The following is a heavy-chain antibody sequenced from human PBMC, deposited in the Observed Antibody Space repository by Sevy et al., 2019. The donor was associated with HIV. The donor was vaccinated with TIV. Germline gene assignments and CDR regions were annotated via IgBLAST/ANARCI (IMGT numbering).Heavy chain of an antibody. J-gene: IGHJ4*02. Sequence: QGESLKISCKTSGYTFTSYRITWVRQAPGQGLEWMGWISAHNGDTNYAQKLQGRVTMISETSTSTAYMVLRSLRSDDTAIYYCARAYCSGGSCYSLAYWGQGTLVTVSS. V-gene: IGHV1-18*01. CDR2: ISAHNGDT. CDR3: ARAYCSGGSCYSLAY. CDR1: GYTFTSYR. D-gene: IGHD2-15*01.